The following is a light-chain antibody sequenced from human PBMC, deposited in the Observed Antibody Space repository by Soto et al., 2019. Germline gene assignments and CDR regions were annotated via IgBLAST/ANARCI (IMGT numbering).Light chain of an antibody. CDR2: EVS. V-gene: IGLV2-14*01. CDR1: SSDVGGYKY. J-gene: IGLJ1*01. CDR3: SSYTSSSTLGGV. Sequence: QSALAQPASVSGSPGQSITISCTGTSSDVGGYKYVSWYQQHPGKAPKLMIYEVSNRPSGVSNRFSGSKSGNTASLTISGLQAEDEADYYCSSYTSSSTLGGVFGTGTKLTVL.